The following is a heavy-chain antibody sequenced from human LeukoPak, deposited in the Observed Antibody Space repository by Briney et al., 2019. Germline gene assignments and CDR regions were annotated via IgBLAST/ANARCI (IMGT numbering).Heavy chain of an antibody. CDR2: INHSGST. V-gene: IGHV4-34*01. CDR1: GGSFSGYY. D-gene: IGHD3-10*01. J-gene: IGHJ4*02. Sequence: PSETLSLTCAVYGGSFSGYYWSWIRQPPGKGLEWIGEINHSGSTNYNPSLKSRVIISVDTSKNQFSLKLSSVTAADTAVYYCAKHYMGSYDNRGLDYWGQGTLVTVSS. CDR3: AKHYMGSYDNRGLDY.